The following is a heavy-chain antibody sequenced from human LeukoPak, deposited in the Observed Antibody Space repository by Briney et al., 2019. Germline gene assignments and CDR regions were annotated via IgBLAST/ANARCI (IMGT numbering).Heavy chain of an antibody. D-gene: IGHD1-26*01. J-gene: IGHJ4*02. CDR2: IYHSGST. V-gene: IGHV4-4*02. CDR1: GGSISSSNW. Sequence: SETLSLTCAVSGGSISSSNWWSWVRQPPGKGLEWIGEIYHSGSTNYSPSFQGQVTISADKSISTAYLQWSSLKASDTAMYYCARRTGRELDYWGQGTLVTVSS. CDR3: ARRTGRELDY.